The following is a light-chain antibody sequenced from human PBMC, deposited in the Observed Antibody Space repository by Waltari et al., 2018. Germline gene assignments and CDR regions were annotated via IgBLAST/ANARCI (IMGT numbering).Light chain of an antibody. CDR3: QKYDSAPLT. V-gene: IGKV1-27*01. J-gene: IGKJ3*01. CDR2: RAS. Sequence: DIEMTQSPSSLSASVGDRVTITCRASHDISNFLAWYQQRPGKLPKRLIYRASTLQSGVPSRFSGSGSGTDFTLAISSLQSEDVATYYCQKYDSAPLTFGPGTKVEIK. CDR1: HDISNF.